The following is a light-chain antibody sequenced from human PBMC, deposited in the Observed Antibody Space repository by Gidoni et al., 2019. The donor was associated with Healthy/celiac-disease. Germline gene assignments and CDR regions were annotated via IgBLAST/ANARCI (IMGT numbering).Light chain of an antibody. V-gene: IGLV1-51*01. CDR2: DNN. J-gene: IGLJ2*01. Sequence: QSVLTQPPSVSAAPGQKVTISCSGSSSNIGNNYVSWYQQLPGTAPKLLLYDNNKRPSEIPDRFSGSKSGTSATLGITGLQTGDEADYYCGTWDSSLSVVFGGGTKLTVL. CDR1: SSNIGNNY. CDR3: GTWDSSLSVV.